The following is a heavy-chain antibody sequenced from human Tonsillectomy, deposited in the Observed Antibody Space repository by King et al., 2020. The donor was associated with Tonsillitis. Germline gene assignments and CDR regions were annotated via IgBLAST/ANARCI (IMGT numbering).Heavy chain of an antibody. J-gene: IGHJ4*02. D-gene: IGHD6-19*01. CDR1: GGSITNYY. Sequence: VQLQESGPGLVKPSETLSLTCTVSGGSITNYYWTWIRQPPGKGLEWIGYIYYSGSTQYNPSLKSRVTILVDTSKNQFSLKLNSVTAADTAVYYCARIVPSGWSDYRGQGTLVSVSS. CDR3: ARIVPSGWSDY. CDR2: IYYSGST. V-gene: IGHV4-59*01.